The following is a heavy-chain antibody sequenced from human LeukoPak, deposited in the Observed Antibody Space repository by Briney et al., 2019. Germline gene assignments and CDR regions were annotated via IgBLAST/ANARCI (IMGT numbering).Heavy chain of an antibody. CDR1: GFTFSSYG. CDR3: ARDHGSGWDIDY. J-gene: IGHJ4*02. Sequence: PGGSLRLSCAASGFTFSSYGMNWVRQAPGKGLEWVSSISSSSSYIYYADSVKGRFTISRDNAKNSLYLQMNSLRAEDTAVYYCARDHGSGWDIDYWGQGTLVTVSS. D-gene: IGHD6-19*01. V-gene: IGHV3-21*01. CDR2: ISSSSSYI.